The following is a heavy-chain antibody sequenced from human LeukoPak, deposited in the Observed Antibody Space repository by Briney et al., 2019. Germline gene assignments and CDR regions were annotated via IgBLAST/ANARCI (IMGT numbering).Heavy chain of an antibody. D-gene: IGHD1-1*01. V-gene: IGHV5-51*01. CDR3: AGSDDVSPYNLVFHH. CDR2: IYPGDSDT. Sequence: GESLKISCKASGYSFTSYWIAWVRQLPGTGLGWMGFIYPGDSDTRYSPSFEGQVTISADKSISTAYLQWSSLKASDTAMYYCAGSDDVSPYNLVFHHWGQGTLVTASS. J-gene: IGHJ4*02. CDR1: GYSFTSYW.